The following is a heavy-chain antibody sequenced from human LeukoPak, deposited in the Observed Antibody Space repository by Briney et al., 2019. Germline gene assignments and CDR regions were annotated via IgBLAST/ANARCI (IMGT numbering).Heavy chain of an antibody. J-gene: IGHJ2*01. CDR2: ISGNGGNT. Sequence: GGSLRLSCAASGFTFSSYAMTWGRQAPGKGLEWVSGISGNGGNTYYADSVKGRFTISRDNSKETLYLQMNSLRAEDTAVYYCASRSSSLNWYFDLWGRGTLVTVSS. D-gene: IGHD2-2*01. V-gene: IGHV3-23*01. CDR3: ASRSSSLNWYFDL. CDR1: GFTFSSYA.